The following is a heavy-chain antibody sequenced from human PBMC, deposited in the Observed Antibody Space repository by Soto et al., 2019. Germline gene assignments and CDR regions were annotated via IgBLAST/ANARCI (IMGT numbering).Heavy chain of an antibody. Sequence: GGALGLSCAASGFTCSSSSMNSVRQAPGKGLEWVSYLSSSSSTIYYADSVKGRFTISRDNAKNSLYLQMNSLRDEDTAVYYCARDRCTNGVCYTGDFQHWGQGT. CDR1: GFTCSSSS. CDR3: ARDRCTNGVCYTGDFQH. CDR2: LSSSSSTI. V-gene: IGHV3-48*02. D-gene: IGHD2-8*01. J-gene: IGHJ1*01.